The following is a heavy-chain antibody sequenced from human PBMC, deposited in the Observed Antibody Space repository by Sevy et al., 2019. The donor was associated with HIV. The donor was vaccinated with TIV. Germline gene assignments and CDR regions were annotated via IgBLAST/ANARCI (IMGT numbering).Heavy chain of an antibody. Sequence: GESLKISCAASGFDFNHHWMSWVRQAPQKGLEWVANIKQDGSETYYVDSLEGRFTISRDNAKNSLSLQINDLRAEDTAVYYCARLPTGLQSFNYVLSTYFDSWGQGTLVTVSS. CDR1: GFDFNHHW. V-gene: IGHV3-7*01. CDR2: IKQDGSET. J-gene: IGHJ4*02. D-gene: IGHD3-16*01. CDR3: ARLPTGLQSFNYVLSTYFDS.